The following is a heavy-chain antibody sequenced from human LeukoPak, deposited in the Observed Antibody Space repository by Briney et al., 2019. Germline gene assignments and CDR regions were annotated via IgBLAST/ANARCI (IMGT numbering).Heavy chain of an antibody. Sequence: SETPSLTCTVPGGSISSYYWSWIRQPAGKGLEWIGRIYTSGSTNYNPSLKSRVTMSVDTSKNQFSLKLSSVTAADTAVYYCARDTPYSSSWYFSYWGQGTLVTVSS. CDR1: GGSISSYY. CDR2: IYTSGST. CDR3: ARDTPYSSSWYFSY. J-gene: IGHJ4*02. V-gene: IGHV4-4*07. D-gene: IGHD6-13*01.